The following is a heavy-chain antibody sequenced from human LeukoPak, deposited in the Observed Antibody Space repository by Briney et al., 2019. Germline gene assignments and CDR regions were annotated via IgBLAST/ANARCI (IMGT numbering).Heavy chain of an antibody. J-gene: IGHJ3*02. CDR2: IIPIFGTA. CDR1: GGTFSCYA. Sequence: SVKVSCKASGGTFSCYAISWVRQAPGQGLEWMGGIIPIFGTANYAQKFQGRVTITTDESTSTAYMELSSLRSEDTAVYYCARSKRDPYAFDIWGQGTMVTVSS. V-gene: IGHV1-69*05. D-gene: IGHD4-11*01. CDR3: ARSKRDPYAFDI.